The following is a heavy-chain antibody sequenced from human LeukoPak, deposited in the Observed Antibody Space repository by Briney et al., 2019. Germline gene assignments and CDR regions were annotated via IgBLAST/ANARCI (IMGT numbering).Heavy chain of an antibody. J-gene: IGHJ4*02. D-gene: IGHD1-26*01. CDR3: ARGPPGILAFDY. CDR2: IIPIFGTA. CDR1: GGTFSSYD. V-gene: IGHV1-69*05. Sequence: ASVKVSCKASGGTFSSYDISWVRQAPGQGLEWMGGIIPIFGTANYAQKFQGRVTITTDESTSTAYMELSSLRSEDTAVYYCARGPPGILAFDYWGQGTLVTVSS.